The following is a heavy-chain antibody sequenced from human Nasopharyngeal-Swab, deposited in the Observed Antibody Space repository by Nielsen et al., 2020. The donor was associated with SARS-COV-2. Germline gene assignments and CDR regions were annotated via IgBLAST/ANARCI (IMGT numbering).Heavy chain of an antibody. J-gene: IGHJ6*02. D-gene: IGHD1-26*01. V-gene: IGHV3-15*01. CDR1: GFTFSNAW. CDR3: TTDGGGATAFGYYYYGMDV. CDR2: IKSKTDGGTT. Sequence: GESLKISCAASGFTFSNAWMSWVRQAPGKGLEWVGRIKSKTDGGTTDYAAPVKGRFTISRDDSKNTLYLQMNSLKTEDTAVYYCTTDGGGATAFGYYYYGMDVWGQGTTVTVS.